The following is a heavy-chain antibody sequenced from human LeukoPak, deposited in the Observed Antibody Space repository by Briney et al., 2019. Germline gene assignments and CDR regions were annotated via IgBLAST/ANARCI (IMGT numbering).Heavy chain of an antibody. CDR3: ARGSEYAFDY. CDR1: RGTLSSYA. D-gene: IGHD2/OR15-2a*01. CDR2: IIPIFVTA. V-gene: IGHV1-69*01. Sequence: SVKVSCKPSRGTLSSYAISWVRQTPGQRLEWMGGIIPIFVTANYAQKFRGRVTITADESTSTAYMELSSLRSEDTAVYYCARGSEYAFDYWGQGTLVTVSS. J-gene: IGHJ4*02.